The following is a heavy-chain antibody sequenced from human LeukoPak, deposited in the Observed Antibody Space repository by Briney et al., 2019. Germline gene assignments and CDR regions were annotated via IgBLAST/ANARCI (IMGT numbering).Heavy chain of an antibody. Sequence: ASVKVSCKASGYTFTGYYMHWVRQAPGQGLEWMGGIIPIFGTANYAQKLQGRVTMTTDTSTSTAYMELRSLRSDDTAVYYCARVRLTFGGVIVAWFDPWGQGTLVTVSS. J-gene: IGHJ5*02. CDR1: GYTFTGYY. CDR3: ARVRLTFGGVIVAWFDP. CDR2: IIPIFGTA. D-gene: IGHD3-16*02. V-gene: IGHV1-18*04.